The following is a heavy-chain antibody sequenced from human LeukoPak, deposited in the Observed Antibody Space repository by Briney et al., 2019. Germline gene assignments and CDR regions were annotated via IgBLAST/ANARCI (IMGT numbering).Heavy chain of an antibody. CDR2: ISAYNGNT. D-gene: IGHD3-22*01. Sequence: GASVKVSCKASGYTFTSYGISWVRQAPGQGLEWMGWISAYNGNTNYAQKLQGRVTMTTDTSTSTAYMELRSLRSDDTAVYYCARVDITVIVVVSGLDYWGQGTLVTVSS. CDR1: GYTFTSYG. J-gene: IGHJ4*02. V-gene: IGHV1-18*01. CDR3: ARVDITVIVVVSGLDY.